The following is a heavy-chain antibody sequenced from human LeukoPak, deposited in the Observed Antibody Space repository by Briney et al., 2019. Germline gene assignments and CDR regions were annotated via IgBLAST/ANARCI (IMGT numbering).Heavy chain of an antibody. D-gene: IGHD3-22*01. CDR1: GFTVSSNY. Sequence: GGSLRLSCAASGFTVSSNYMSWVRQAPGKGLEWVSVIYSGGSTYYADSVKGRFTISRDNSKNTLYLQMNSLRAEDTAVYYCASDYYDSSGPNLEFDYWGQGTLVTVSS. CDR3: ASDYYDSSGPNLEFDY. CDR2: IYSGGST. J-gene: IGHJ4*02. V-gene: IGHV3-53*05.